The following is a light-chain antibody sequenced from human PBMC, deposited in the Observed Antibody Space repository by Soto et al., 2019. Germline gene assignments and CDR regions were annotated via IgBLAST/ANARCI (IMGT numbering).Light chain of an antibody. Sequence: EIVLTQSPDTLSLSQGERATLSCRASQTVTSGYLAWYQQKPGQAPRLLIYGVSTGATGIPHRCIGGGSGAAFTLTITRLGPKDFAVDDCAEYGSSSKTCGQGAKVDIK. CDR1: QTVTSGY. CDR3: AEYGSSSKT. J-gene: IGKJ1*01. CDR2: GVS. V-gene: IGKV3-20*01.